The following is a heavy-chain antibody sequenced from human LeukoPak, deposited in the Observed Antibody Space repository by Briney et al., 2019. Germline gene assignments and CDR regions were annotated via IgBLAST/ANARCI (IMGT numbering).Heavy chain of an antibody. CDR1: GFTFSSYT. J-gene: IGHJ3*02. CDR3: ARARDGYNWDAFDI. V-gene: IGHV3-21*01. Sequence: GGSLRLSCAASGFTFSSYTMNWVRQAPGKGLEWVSSISSSSSYIYYADSVKGRFTISRDNAKNLLYLQMNSLRAEDTAVYYCARARDGYNWDAFDIWGQGTMVTVSS. D-gene: IGHD5-24*01. CDR2: ISSSSSYI.